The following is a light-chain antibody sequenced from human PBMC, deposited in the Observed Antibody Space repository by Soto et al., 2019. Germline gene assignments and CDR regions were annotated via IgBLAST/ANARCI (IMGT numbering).Light chain of an antibody. CDR2: SNN. J-gene: IGLJ2*01. Sequence: QSVLTQPPSASGTXGXXXXISCSGSSSNIGSNTVNWYQQVPGTAPKLLIYSNNQRPSGVPDRFSGSKSGTSASLAISGLQSEDEADYYCAAWDATLNGLFGGGTKLTVL. CDR1: SSNIGSNT. CDR3: AAWDATLNGL. V-gene: IGLV1-44*01.